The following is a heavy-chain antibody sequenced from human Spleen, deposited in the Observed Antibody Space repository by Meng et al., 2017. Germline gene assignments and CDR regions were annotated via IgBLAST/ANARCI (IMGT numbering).Heavy chain of an antibody. CDR2: IYYSGST. CDR3: ARARDGGGWFDY. J-gene: IGHJ4*02. CDR1: GGSISSGGYY. Sequence: QVHLQQWGPGRVKPSQTLSLPCTVSGGSISSGGYYWSWIRQPPGKGLEWIGYIYYSGSTYYNPSLKSLVTISVDTSKNQFSLKLSSVTAADTAVYYCARARDGGGWFDYWGQGTLVTVSS. D-gene: IGHD5-24*01. V-gene: IGHV4-31*01.